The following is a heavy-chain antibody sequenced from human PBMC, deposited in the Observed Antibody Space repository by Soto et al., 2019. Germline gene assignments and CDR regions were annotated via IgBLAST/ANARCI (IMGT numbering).Heavy chain of an antibody. D-gene: IGHD4-4*01. Sequence: ASVKVSCKASAYTFTSYVMHWVRQAPGQSLEWIGWINAGNGHTKYSQKFQDRVTVTRDTSANTAYMELSLLRSEDTAVYYCARELQGLYYFDYWGQGALVTVSS. CDR2: INAGNGHT. CDR3: ARELQGLYYFDY. J-gene: IGHJ4*02. V-gene: IGHV1-3*01. CDR1: AYTFTSYV.